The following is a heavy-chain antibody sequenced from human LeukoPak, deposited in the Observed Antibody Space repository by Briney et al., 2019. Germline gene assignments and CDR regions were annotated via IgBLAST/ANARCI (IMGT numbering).Heavy chain of an antibody. CDR2: IKQDGSEK. V-gene: IGHV3-7*05. CDR1: GFTFSSYW. D-gene: IGHD5-12*01. CDR3: ARASSWLQYYFDY. Sequence: GGSLRLSCAASGFTFSSYWMSWVRQAPGKGPEWVANIKQDGSEKYYVDSVKGRFTISRDNAKNSLYLQMNSLRAEDTAVYYCARASSWLQYYFDYWGQGTLVTVSS. J-gene: IGHJ4*02.